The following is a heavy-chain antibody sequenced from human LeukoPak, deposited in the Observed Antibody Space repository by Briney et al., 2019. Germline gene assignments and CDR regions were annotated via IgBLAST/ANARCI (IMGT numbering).Heavy chain of an antibody. CDR1: GFTSSSYW. Sequence: GGSLRLSCAASGFTSSSYWMSWVRQAPGKGLEWVANIKQDGSEKYYVDSVKGRFTISRDNAKNSLYLQMNSLRAEDTAVYYCARAKDFWSGYYDYWGQGTLVTVSS. CDR2: IKQDGSEK. V-gene: IGHV3-7*01. CDR3: ARAKDFWSGYYDY. J-gene: IGHJ4*02. D-gene: IGHD3-3*01.